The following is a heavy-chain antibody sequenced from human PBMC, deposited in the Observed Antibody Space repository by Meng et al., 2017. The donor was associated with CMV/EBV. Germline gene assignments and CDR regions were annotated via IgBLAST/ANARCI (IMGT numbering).Heavy chain of an antibody. CDR2: IIPIFGTA. D-gene: IGHD2-2*01. Sequence: SVNVSCKASGGTFSSYAISWVRQAPGQGLEWMGGIIPIFGTANYAQKFQGRVTITTDESTSTAYMELSSLRSEDTAVYYCARGIVVVPAALSYYYYYGMDVWGQGTTVTVSS. CDR1: GGTFSSYA. CDR3: ARGIVVVPAALSYYYYYGMDV. J-gene: IGHJ6*02. V-gene: IGHV1-69*05.